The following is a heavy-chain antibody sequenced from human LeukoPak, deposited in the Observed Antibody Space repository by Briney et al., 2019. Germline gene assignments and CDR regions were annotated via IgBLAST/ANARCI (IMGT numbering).Heavy chain of an antibody. V-gene: IGHV4-39*02. CDR2: IYYSGST. Sequence: SETLSLTCTVSGGSISSSSYYWGWIRQPPGKGLEWIGSIYYSGSTYYNPSLKSRVTISVDTSKNQFSLKLSSVTAADTAVYYCARDLGIAATTDYWGQGTLVTVSS. CDR1: GGSISSSSYY. CDR3: ARDLGIAATTDY. J-gene: IGHJ4*02. D-gene: IGHD6-13*01.